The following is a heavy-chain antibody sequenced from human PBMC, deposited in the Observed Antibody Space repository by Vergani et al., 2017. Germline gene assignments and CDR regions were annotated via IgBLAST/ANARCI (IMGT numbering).Heavy chain of an antibody. J-gene: IGHJ4*02. CDR3: AKDYNIMGALHY. V-gene: IGHV3-30*02. CDR1: GFTFSNYG. D-gene: IGHD5-12*01. Sequence: QVQLVESGGGVVQPGGSLRLSCAASGFTFSNYGMHWVRQAPGKGLEWVTFIRYDGSNTYYADSVKGRFTISRDNSKNTLFLQLKTLRAEDTGVYYCAKDYNIMGALHYWGQGTLVAVSS. CDR2: IRYDGSNT.